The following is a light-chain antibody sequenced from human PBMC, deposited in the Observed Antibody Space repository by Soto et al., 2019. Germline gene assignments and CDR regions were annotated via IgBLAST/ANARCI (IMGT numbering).Light chain of an antibody. V-gene: IGKV1-39*01. Sequence: DIQMTQSPSSLAASLAYGFTITRLASQSISSYLNWYQQKPGEAPKLLIYAASNLQSGVPSRFSGGGSGTDFTLTITGLQPEDSATYYCHQSYRTPVTFGGGTKVDI. J-gene: IGKJ4*01. CDR1: QSISSY. CDR2: AAS. CDR3: HQSYRTPVT.